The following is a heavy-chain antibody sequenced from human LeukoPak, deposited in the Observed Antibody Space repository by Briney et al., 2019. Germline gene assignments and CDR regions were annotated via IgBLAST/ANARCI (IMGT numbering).Heavy chain of an antibody. J-gene: IGHJ5*02. CDR3: ARDSAGFDH. D-gene: IGHD6-19*01. Sequence: GGSLRLSCAASGFTFSNYGMHWVRQAPGKGLEWVALISFDGSQKYYADSVKGRFTISRDNAKNSLYLQMNSLRAEDTAVYYCARDSAGFDHWGQGTLVTVSS. CDR2: ISFDGSQK. CDR1: GFTFSNYG. V-gene: IGHV3-33*01.